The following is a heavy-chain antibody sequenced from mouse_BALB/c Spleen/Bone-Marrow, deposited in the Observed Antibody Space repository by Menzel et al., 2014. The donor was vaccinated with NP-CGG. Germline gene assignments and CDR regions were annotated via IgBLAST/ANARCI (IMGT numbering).Heavy chain of an antibody. J-gene: IGHJ3*01. CDR3: AKNYYYGYVAY. Sequence: EVQLVESGGGLVQPGGSLKLSCAASGFDFSRYWLTWVRQAPGKGLEWIGEINPASSTINYTPSLKDKFIISRDNAKKTLQLQMSKVRSEGTALYYCAKNYYYGYVAYWGQGTLVTVSA. V-gene: IGHV4-1*02. CDR1: GFDFSRYW. D-gene: IGHD1-2*01. CDR2: INPASSTI.